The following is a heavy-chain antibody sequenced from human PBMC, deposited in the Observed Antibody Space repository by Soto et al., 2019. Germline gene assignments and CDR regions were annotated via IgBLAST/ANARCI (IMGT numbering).Heavy chain of an antibody. D-gene: IGHD3-10*01. CDR3: ARYGSGTYPFDY. Sequence: GGSLRLSCAASGFTFSSYGMHWVRQAPGKGLEWVAVIWYDGSNKYYADSVKGRFTISRDNSKNTLYLQMNSLRAEDTAVYYCARYGSGTYPFDYWGQGTLVTVSS. CDR1: GFTFSSYG. V-gene: IGHV3-33*01. J-gene: IGHJ4*02. CDR2: IWYDGSNK.